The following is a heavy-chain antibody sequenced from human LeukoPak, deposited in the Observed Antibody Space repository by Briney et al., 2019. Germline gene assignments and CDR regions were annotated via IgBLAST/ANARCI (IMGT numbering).Heavy chain of an antibody. V-gene: IGHV3-30*04. J-gene: IGHJ5*02. D-gene: IGHD3-22*01. Sequence: PGGSLRLSCAASGFTFSNYVMHWVRQAPGEGLEWVAVLGKDGKDGTTTPYANSVKGRFTISRDNSKNTLYLQMDSLRTDDTAVYYCAREDDSSGHAGALGFDPRGQGTLVTVSA. CDR3: AREDDSSGHAGALGFDP. CDR2: LGKDGKDGTTT. CDR1: GFTFSNYV.